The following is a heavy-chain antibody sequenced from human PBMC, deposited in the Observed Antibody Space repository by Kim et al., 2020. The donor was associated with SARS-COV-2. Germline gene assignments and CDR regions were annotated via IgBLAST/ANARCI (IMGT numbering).Heavy chain of an antibody. CDR2: INWNGGST. J-gene: IGHJ5*02. CDR1: GFTFDDYG. V-gene: IGHV3-20*01. CDR3: ARVAPPIVDDSSGYNWFDP. D-gene: IGHD3-22*01. Sequence: GGSLRLSCAASGFTFDDYGMSWVRQAPGKGLEWVSGINWNGGSTGYADSVKGRFTISRDNAKNSLYLQMNSLRAEDTALYHCARVAPPIVDDSSGYNWFDPWGQGTLVTVSS.